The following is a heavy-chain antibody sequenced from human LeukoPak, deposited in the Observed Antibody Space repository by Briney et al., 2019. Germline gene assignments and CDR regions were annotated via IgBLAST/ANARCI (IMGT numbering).Heavy chain of an antibody. V-gene: IGHV4-38-2*02. J-gene: IGHJ6*03. D-gene: IGHD3-16*01. CDR3: ARVDYVGYYYYYMDV. CDR1: GYSISSGYY. Sequence: SETLSLTCTVSGYSISSGYYWGWIRQPPGKGLEWIGSIYHSGSTYYNPSLKRRVTISVDTSKNQFSLKLSSVTAADTAVYYCARVDYVGYYYYYMDVWGKGTTVTVSS. CDR2: IYHSGST.